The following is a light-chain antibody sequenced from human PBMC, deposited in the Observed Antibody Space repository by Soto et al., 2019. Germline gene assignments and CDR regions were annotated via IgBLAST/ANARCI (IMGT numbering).Light chain of an antibody. CDR1: QGISNY. V-gene: IGKV1-27*01. J-gene: IGKJ3*01. CDR3: QHYHSPPFT. Sequence: DIQITQSPSSLSAFVGDSVTFTCRASQGISNYLAWYHQKPGKVPKLLVYAASTLQLGVPSRFSGSGSGTEFTLTIRSLQPEDVGTYYCQHYHSPPFTFGPGTKVDIK. CDR2: AAS.